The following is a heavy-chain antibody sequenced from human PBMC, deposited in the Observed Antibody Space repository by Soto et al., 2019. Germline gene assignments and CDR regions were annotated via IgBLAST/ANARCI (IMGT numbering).Heavy chain of an antibody. J-gene: IGHJ4*02. CDR2: IKSKTDGGTT. D-gene: IGHD5-18*01. CDR1: GFTFNNAW. Sequence: LRLSCVASGFTFNNAWMSWVRQAPGRGLEWVGRIKSKTDGGTTDYAAPVKGRFTISRDDSKNTVFLQMNSLRAEDTAVYYCARSTRGFSYGKIDYWGRGTLVTVSS. CDR3: ARSTRGFSYGKIDY. V-gene: IGHV3-15*01.